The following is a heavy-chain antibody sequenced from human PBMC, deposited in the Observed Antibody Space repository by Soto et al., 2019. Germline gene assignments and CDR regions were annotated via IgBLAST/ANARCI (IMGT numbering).Heavy chain of an antibody. V-gene: IGHV1-18*01. CDR1: GYTFTSYG. Sequence: ASVKVSCKASGYTFTSYGISWVRQAPGQGLEWMGWISAYNGNTNYAQKLQGRVTMTTDTSTSTAYMELRSLRSDDTAVYYCARCLYDFWSGYYSPSSIFDYWGQGTLVTVS. D-gene: IGHD3-3*01. J-gene: IGHJ4*02. CDR2: ISAYNGNT. CDR3: ARCLYDFWSGYYSPSSIFDY.